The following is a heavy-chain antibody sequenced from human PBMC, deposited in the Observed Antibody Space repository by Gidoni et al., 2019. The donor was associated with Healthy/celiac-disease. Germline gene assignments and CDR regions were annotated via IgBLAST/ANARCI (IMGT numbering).Heavy chain of an antibody. J-gene: IGHJ6*03. CDR1: GFTFSSYA. D-gene: IGHD2-2*01. CDR2: ISYDGSNK. V-gene: IGHV3-30-3*01. CDR3: ARDGRYCSSTSCPRYYMDV. Sequence: QVQLVESGGGVVQPGRSLRLSCAAAGFTFSSYAMHWVRQAPGKGLEWVAVISYDGSNKYYADSVKGRFTISRDNSKNTLYLQMNSLRAEDTAVYYCARDGRYCSSTSCPRYYMDVWGKGTTVTVSS.